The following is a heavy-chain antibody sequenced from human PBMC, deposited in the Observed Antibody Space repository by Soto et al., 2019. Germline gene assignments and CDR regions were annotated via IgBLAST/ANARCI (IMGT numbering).Heavy chain of an antibody. Sequence: PGGSLRLSCAASGFTFTRYSRNWVRQAPGEGLEWVSSISSTTNYIYYGDSMKGRFTISRDNAKNSLYLEMNSLRAEDTAVYYCARESEDLTSNFDYWGEGTLGTVSS. CDR2: ISSTTNYI. V-gene: IGHV3-21*06. J-gene: IGHJ4*02. CDR1: GFTFTRYS. CDR3: ARESEDLTSNFDY.